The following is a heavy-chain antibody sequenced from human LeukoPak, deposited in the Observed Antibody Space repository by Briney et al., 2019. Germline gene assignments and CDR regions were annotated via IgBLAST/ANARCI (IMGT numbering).Heavy chain of an antibody. D-gene: IGHD6-13*01. CDR2: ISDSGAGT. V-gene: IGHV3-23*01. CDR1: GFTFSSYA. J-gene: IGHJ4*02. CDR3: TKSYSSSWKGDLEY. Sequence: TGGSLRLSCAASGFTFSSYAMTWVRQAPGEGLEWVSSISDSGAGTYYADSVKGRFTISRDNFKKTMFLQMNSLRAEDTALYYCTKSYSSSWKGDLEYRGQGALVTVSS.